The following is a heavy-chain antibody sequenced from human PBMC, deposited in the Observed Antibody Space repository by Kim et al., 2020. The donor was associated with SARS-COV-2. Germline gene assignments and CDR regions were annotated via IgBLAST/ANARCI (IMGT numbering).Heavy chain of an antibody. D-gene: IGHD3-3*01. Sequence: ASVKVSCKASGYTFTSYYMHWVRQAPGQGLEWMGIINPSGGSTSYAQKFQGRVTMTRDTSTSTVYMELSSLRSEDTAVYYRARGIGAPYYDFWSGYYPPATNWFDPWGQGTLVTVSS. J-gene: IGHJ5*02. V-gene: IGHV1-46*01. CDR3: ARGIGAPYYDFWSGYYPPATNWFDP. CDR1: GYTFTSYY. CDR2: INPSGGST.